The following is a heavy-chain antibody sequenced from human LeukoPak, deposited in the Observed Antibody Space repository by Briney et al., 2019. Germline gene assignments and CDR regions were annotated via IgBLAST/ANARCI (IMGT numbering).Heavy chain of an antibody. D-gene: IGHD3-10*01. Sequence: SETLSLTCTVSGASISSSSYYWAWVRQSPGKGLEWIGEIKHGGGTNYNPSLKSRVTISVDTSKNQFSLKLSSVTAADTAVYYCARGKVEYYYGSGSYLNWFDPWGQGTLVTVSS. CDR1: GASISSSSYY. V-gene: IGHV4-39*07. CDR3: ARGKVEYYYGSGSYLNWFDP. CDR2: IKHGGGT. J-gene: IGHJ5*02.